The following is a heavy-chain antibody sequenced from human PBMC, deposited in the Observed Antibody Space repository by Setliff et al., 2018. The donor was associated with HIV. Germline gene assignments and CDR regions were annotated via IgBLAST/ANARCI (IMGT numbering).Heavy chain of an antibody. J-gene: IGHJ3*02. CDR1: GGSISSDCCY. Sequence: SETLSLTCSVSGGSISSDCCYWGWIRQPPGKGLEWIASIYYSGYTYSNPSLKSRVTISVDTSKNQFSLKLNPVTAADTAVYYCARRGTHGAFDIWGQGTMVTVS. D-gene: IGHD3-10*01. V-gene: IGHV4-39*01. CDR3: ARRGTHGAFDI. CDR2: IYYSGYT.